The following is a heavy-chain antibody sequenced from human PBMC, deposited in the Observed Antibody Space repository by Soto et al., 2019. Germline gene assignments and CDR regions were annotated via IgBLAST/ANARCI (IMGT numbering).Heavy chain of an antibody. J-gene: IGHJ3*02. Sequence: QVQLVQSGAEVKKPGASVTVSCKASGYTLSDYYIQWVRQAPGQGLEWMGWINPNSGNPNYAQKFQGKVTISRDTTINTAYMELRWLRSEDTAVYYCTREGGGIAAAGAGNDAFDIWGQGTKVTVSS. CDR3: TREGGGIAAAGAGNDAFDI. V-gene: IGHV1-2*02. CDR1: GYTLSDYY. D-gene: IGHD6-13*01. CDR2: INPNSGNP.